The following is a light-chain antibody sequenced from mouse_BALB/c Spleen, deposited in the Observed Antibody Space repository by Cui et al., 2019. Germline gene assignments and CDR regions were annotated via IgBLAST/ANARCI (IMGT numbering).Light chain of an antibody. J-gene: IGKJ5*01. V-gene: IGKV12-46*01. CDR2: AAT. CDR1: ENIYSN. Sequence: DIQTTQSPASLSVSVGETVTITCRASENIYSNLAWYQQKQGKSPQLLVYAATNLADGVPSRFSGSGSGTQYSLKINSLQSEDFGSYYCQHFWGTPLTFGAGTKLELK. CDR3: QHFWGTPLT.